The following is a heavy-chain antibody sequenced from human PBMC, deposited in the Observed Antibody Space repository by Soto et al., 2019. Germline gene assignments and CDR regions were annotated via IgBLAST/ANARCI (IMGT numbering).Heavy chain of an antibody. V-gene: IGHV1-69*04. Sequence: SVNVSCKASGGTFSSYTISWVRQAPGQGLEWMGRIIPILGIANYAQKFQGRVTITADKSTSTAYMELSSLRSEDTAVYYCARDQDLDILATRPQVWFDPWGQGTLVTVSS. D-gene: IGHD5-12*01. J-gene: IGHJ5*02. CDR2: IIPILGIA. CDR1: GGTFSSYT. CDR3: ARDQDLDILATRPQVWFDP.